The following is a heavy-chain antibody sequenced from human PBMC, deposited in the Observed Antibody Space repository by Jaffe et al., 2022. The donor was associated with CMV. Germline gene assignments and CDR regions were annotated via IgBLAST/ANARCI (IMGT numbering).Heavy chain of an antibody. CDR1: GGSISSSSYY. J-gene: IGHJ4*02. Sequence: QLQLQESGPGLVKPSETLSLTCTVSGGSISSSSYYWGWIRQPPGKGLEWIGSIYYSGSTYYNPSLKSRVTISVDTSKNQFSLKLSSVTAADTAVYYCARHLVYCSSTSCSYYFDYWGQGTLVTVSS. CDR3: ARHLVYCSSTSCSYYFDY. D-gene: IGHD2-2*01. V-gene: IGHV4-39*01. CDR2: IYYSGST.